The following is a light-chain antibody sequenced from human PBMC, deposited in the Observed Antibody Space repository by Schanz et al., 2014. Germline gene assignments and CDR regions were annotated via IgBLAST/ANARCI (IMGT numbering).Light chain of an antibody. J-gene: IGLJ3*02. CDR3: SSYTGSVSWV. V-gene: IGLV2-8*01. Sequence: QSALTQPPSASGSPGQSVTISCTGTSSDVGGYNYVSWYQQYPGKAPKLMIYEVNKRPSGVSNRFSGSKSGNTASLTISGLQAEDEADYYCSSYTGSVSWVFGGGTKLTVL. CDR2: EVN. CDR1: SSDVGGYNY.